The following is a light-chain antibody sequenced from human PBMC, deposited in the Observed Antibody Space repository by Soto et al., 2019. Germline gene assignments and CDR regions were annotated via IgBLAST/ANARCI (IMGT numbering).Light chain of an antibody. CDR3: AGWDDSLNGYV. Sequence: QSALTQPPSASGTPGQRVTISCSGSSSNIGSNNVNWYQQLQGTTPKNLIYSNDRRPSWVPDRFSGSKSGTSASLAISGLQSEDEADYYCAGWDDSLNGYVFGAGTKLTVL. V-gene: IGLV1-44*01. J-gene: IGLJ1*01. CDR2: SND. CDR1: SSNIGSNN.